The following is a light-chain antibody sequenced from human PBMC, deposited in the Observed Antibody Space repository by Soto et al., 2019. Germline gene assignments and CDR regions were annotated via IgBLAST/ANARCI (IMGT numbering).Light chain of an antibody. J-gene: IGKJ1*01. CDR3: QQYSSSPLWT. Sequence: ENVLTQSPGTLSLSPGQRATLSCRASHTISSSYLAWYQQKPGQAPRLLIYAISDRATGVPDRFRGSGSGTDFTLTISRLEPEDFAVYYCQQYSSSPLWTFGQGTKVDIK. CDR1: HTISSSY. V-gene: IGKV3-20*01. CDR2: AIS.